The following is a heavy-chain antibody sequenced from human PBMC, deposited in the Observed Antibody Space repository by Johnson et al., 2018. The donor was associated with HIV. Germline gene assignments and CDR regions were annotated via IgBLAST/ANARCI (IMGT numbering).Heavy chain of an antibody. CDR1: GFTFDDYG. D-gene: IGHD3-22*01. CDR3: ARDRLLSLYYYDSSGYYRPDAFDI. J-gene: IGHJ3*02. Sequence: VQVVESGGGVVRPGGSLRLSCAAAGFTFDDYGMSWVRQAPGKGLEWVSGINWNGVRTGYLDSMKGRFTISRDNAKNSLYLQMNSLRVEDTALYYCARDRLLSLYYYDSSGYYRPDAFDIWGQGTMVTVSS. V-gene: IGHV3-20*04. CDR2: INWNGVRT.